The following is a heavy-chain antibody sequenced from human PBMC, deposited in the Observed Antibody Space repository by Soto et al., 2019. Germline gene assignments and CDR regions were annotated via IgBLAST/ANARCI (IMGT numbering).Heavy chain of an antibody. CDR1: GFTFSSYA. CDR3: AKEGYCSSTSCSGGAY. V-gene: IGHV3-23*01. D-gene: IGHD2-2*01. Sequence: EVQLLESGGGLVQPGGSLRLSCAASGFTFSSYAMSWVRQAPGKGLEWVSASSGSGGSTYYADSVKGRFTISRDNSKNTLYLQMNSLRAEDTAVYYCAKEGYCSSTSCSGGAYGGQGTLVTVSS. CDR2: SSGSGGST. J-gene: IGHJ4*02.